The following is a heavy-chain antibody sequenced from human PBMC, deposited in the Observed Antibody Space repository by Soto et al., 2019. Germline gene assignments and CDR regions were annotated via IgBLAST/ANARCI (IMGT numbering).Heavy chain of an antibody. V-gene: IGHV3-23*01. J-gene: IGHJ4*02. Sequence: EVQLLESGGGLVQPGGSLRLSCAASGFPFSNYAMNWVRQAPGKGLEWVSTISGGGGSTYYADSVKGRFTVSRDNSKNTLYLQMNSLRAEDTAVYYCAKTSSGWPYYFDYWGQGTLVTVSS. CDR1: GFPFSNYA. D-gene: IGHD3-22*01. CDR3: AKTSSGWPYYFDY. CDR2: ISGGGGST.